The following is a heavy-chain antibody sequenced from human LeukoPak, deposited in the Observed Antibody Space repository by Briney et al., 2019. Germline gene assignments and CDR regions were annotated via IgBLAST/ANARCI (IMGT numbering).Heavy chain of an antibody. CDR3: ARRPTRYEYQPLQLHQMYYFDY. D-gene: IGHD2-2*01. Sequence: SETLSLTCAVYGGSFSVYYWSWIRQPPGKGLEWIGETNHNGDTNYNPSLKSRVTISVDTSKNQFSLKLSSVTAADTAVYYCARRPTRYEYQPLQLHQMYYFDYWGQGTLVTVSS. V-gene: IGHV4-34*01. CDR1: GGSFSVYY. J-gene: IGHJ4*02. CDR2: TNHNGDT.